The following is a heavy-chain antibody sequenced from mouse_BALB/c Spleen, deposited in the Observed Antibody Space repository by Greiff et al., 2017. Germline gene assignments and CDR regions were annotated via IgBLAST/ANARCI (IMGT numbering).Heavy chain of an antibody. CDR1: GFSLTSYG. CDR2: IWAGGST. V-gene: IGHV2-9*02. D-gene: IGHD1-1*01. Sequence: VQLQESGPGLVAPSQSLSITCTVSGFSLTSYGVHWVRQPPGKGLEWLGVIWAGGSTNYNSALMSRLSISKDNSKSQVFLKMNSLQTDDTAMYYCARYYGSSYAMDYWGQGTSVTVSS. CDR3: ARYYGSSYAMDY. J-gene: IGHJ4*01.